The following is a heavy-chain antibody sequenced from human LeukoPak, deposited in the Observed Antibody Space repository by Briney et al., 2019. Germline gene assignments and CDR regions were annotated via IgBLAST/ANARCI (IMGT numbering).Heavy chain of an antibody. CDR3: ATGTIYCSSCSDDY. D-gene: IGHD2-2*01. CDR1: GYSLTELS. CDR2: FDPEDGET. J-gene: IGHJ4*02. Sequence: ASVKVSCKVSGYSLTELSMHWVRQAPGKGLEWMGGFDPEDGETPIFAQKYQGRVTMTEDTSTDTAYMELSSLRSEGTAVYYCATGTIYCSSCSDDYWGQGTLVTVSS. V-gene: IGHV1-24*01.